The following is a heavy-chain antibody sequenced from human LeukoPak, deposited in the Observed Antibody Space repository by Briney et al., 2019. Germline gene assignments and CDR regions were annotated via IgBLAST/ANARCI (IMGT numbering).Heavy chain of an antibody. J-gene: IGHJ6*02. D-gene: IGHD3-3*01. CDR1: GFTVSSNY. CDR3: ARGSATITIFGVAADYYYYYGMDV. Sequence: GGSLRLSCAASGFTVSSNYMSWVRQAPGKGLEWVSSISSSGTYIYYADSVKGRFTIPRDNAKNSLYLQMNSLRAEDTAVYYCARGSATITIFGVAADYYYYYGMDVWGQGTTVTVSS. V-gene: IGHV3-21*01. CDR2: ISSSGTYI.